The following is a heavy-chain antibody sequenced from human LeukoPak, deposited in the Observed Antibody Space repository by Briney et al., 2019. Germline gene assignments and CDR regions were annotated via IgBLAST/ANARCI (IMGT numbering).Heavy chain of an antibody. Sequence: GGSLRLSCVASGFTFGKYWMSWVRQAPGKGLEWISYISGSESTIYYADSVKGRFTISRDNAKNSLYLHMSSLRAEDTAVYYCGGVTTYYSYAVDVWGQGTTVTVSS. CDR1: GFTFGKYW. D-gene: IGHD3-22*01. CDR2: ISGSESTI. J-gene: IGHJ6*02. V-gene: IGHV3-11*01. CDR3: GGVTTYYSYAVDV.